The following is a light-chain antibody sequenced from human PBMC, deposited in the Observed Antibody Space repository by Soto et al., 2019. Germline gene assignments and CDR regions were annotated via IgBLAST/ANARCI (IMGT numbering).Light chain of an antibody. CDR3: HQYDSSPLT. Sequence: EIVLTQSPGTLSLSPGERATLSCRASQSVSSSYLAWYQQKPGQAPRLLIYGASSRATGIPDRFSGSGSGTDVPLTISRLEPEDFAVYYCHQYDSSPLTFGGGTKVEIK. V-gene: IGKV3-20*01. CDR1: QSVSSSY. J-gene: IGKJ4*01. CDR2: GAS.